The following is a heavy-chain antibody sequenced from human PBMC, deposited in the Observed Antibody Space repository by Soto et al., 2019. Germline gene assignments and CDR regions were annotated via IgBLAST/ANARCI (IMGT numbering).Heavy chain of an antibody. V-gene: IGHV1-46*01. CDR1: GYTFTTYY. Sequence: ASVKVSCKASGYTFTTYYIHWVRQAPGQGLEWMGIINPSGGSTSYAQKFQGRVTMTRDTSTSTVYMELSSLRSEDTAVYYCARVYCSGGSCYGIDYWGQGTLVTGS. CDR3: ARVYCSGGSCYGIDY. CDR2: INPSGGST. D-gene: IGHD2-15*01. J-gene: IGHJ4*02.